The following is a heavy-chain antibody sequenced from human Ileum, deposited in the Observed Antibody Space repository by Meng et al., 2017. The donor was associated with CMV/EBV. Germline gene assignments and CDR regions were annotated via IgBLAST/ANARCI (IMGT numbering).Heavy chain of an antibody. D-gene: IGHD2-2*01. CDR2: IREDGTEK. Sequence: GESLKISCSASGFTFSTYWMSWVRQAPGKGLEWVTNIREDGTEKYYVDSVKGRFTISRDNAKNSLYLQMNSQRVEDTAVYYCARDPDIAVSNDPDPFDIWGQGTLVTVSS. CDR1: GFTFSTYW. J-gene: IGHJ3*02. V-gene: IGHV3-7*01. CDR3: ARDPDIAVSNDPDPFDI.